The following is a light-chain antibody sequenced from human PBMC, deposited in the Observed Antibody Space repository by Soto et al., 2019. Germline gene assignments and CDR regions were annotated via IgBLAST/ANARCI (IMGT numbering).Light chain of an antibody. Sequence: QSALTQPPSVSGAPGQRVTISCTGSSSNIGAGYHVHWYQQLPGAAPKLLIYANSIRPSGVPDRFSASKSGTSASLAITGLQAEDEADYYCQSYDSTLTGSRVFGGGTKLTVL. CDR3: QSYDSTLTGSRV. CDR1: SSNIGAGYH. V-gene: IGLV1-40*01. CDR2: ANS. J-gene: IGLJ3*02.